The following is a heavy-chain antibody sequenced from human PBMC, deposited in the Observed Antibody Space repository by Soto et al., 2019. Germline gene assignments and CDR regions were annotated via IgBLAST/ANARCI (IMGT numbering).Heavy chain of an antibody. CDR1: EFTFNKAW. V-gene: IGHV3-15*01. J-gene: IGHJ4*02. Sequence: PGGSLRLSCAASEFTFNKAWMSWVRQAPGKGLEWVGRIKSKRDYGTTDYAAPVKGRFTISRDNSKNTLYLQMNSLRAEDTAVYYCAKDPNTMIVVVIPDFDYWGQGTLVTVSS. CDR2: IKSKRDYGTT. D-gene: IGHD3-22*01. CDR3: AKDPNTMIVVVIPDFDY.